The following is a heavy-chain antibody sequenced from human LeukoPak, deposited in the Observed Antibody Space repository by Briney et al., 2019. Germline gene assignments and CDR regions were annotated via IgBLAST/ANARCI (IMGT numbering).Heavy chain of an antibody. CDR2: ISYDGSNK. Sequence: GGSLRLSCAASGFTFSSYAMHWVRQAPGKGLEWVAVISYDGSNKYYADSVKGRFTISRDNSKNTLYLQMKSLRAEDTAVYYCARSANHYGSGSHFAYWGQGTLVTVSS. J-gene: IGHJ4*02. CDR3: ARSANHYGSGSHFAY. CDR1: GFTFSSYA. V-gene: IGHV3-30*04. D-gene: IGHD3-10*01.